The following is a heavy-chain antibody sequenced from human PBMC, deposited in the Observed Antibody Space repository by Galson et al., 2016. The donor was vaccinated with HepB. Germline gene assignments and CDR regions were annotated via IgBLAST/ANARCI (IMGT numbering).Heavy chain of an antibody. D-gene: IGHD3-22*01. J-gene: IGHJ4*02. CDR2: IDWDDDK. V-gene: IGHV2-70*11. CDR1: GFSLSTGAMC. Sequence: PALVKPTQTLTLTCTFSGFSLSTGAMCVSWIRQPPGEALEWLARIDWDDDKYYSTSLKTRLTISKDTSKNQVVLRMTNMDPVDTATYFCARTKRYSSGYYYSDYWGQGTLVSVSS. CDR3: ARTKRYSSGYYYSDY.